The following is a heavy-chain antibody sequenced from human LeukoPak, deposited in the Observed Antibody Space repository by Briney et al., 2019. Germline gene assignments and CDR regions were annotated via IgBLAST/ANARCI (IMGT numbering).Heavy chain of an antibody. Sequence: GGSLRLSCAASGFTFNSFAMNWVRQAPGKGLEWVSVISGSGGTTYYADSVKGRFTISRDSSKNTLYLQMNSLRAEDTAVYYCAKVSGGGLYYDGMDVWGQGTTVTVSS. V-gene: IGHV3-23*01. CDR3: AKVSGGGLYYDGMDV. J-gene: IGHJ6*02. CDR1: GFTFNSFA. D-gene: IGHD1-14*01. CDR2: ISGSGGTT.